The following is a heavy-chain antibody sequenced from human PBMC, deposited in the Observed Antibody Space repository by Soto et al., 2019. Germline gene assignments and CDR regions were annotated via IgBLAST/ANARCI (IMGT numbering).Heavy chain of an antibody. CDR3: ATWGYCSSTSCYGSNYYYYYGMDV. J-gene: IGHJ6*02. V-gene: IGHV1-18*01. D-gene: IGHD2-2*01. CDR2: ISAYNGNT. CDR1: GYTFTSYG. Sequence: ASVKVSCKASGYTFTSYGISWVRQAPGQGLEWMGWISAYNGNTNYAQKLQGRVTMTTDTSTSTAYMELRSLRSDDTAVYYCATWGYCSSTSCYGSNYYYYYGMDVWGQGTTVTVSS.